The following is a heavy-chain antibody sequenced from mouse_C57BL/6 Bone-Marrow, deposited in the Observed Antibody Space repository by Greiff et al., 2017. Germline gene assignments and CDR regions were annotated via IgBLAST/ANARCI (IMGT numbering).Heavy chain of an antibody. J-gene: IGHJ3*01. CDR1: GYTFTSYG. V-gene: IGHV1-81*01. Sequence: LVESGPELVKPGASVKLSCKASGYTFTSYGISWVKQRTGQGLEWIGEIYPRSGNTYYNEKFKGKATLTADKSSSTAYMELRSLTSEDSAVYFCARGPYYSNYVLFAYWGQGTLVTVSA. CDR3: ARGPYYSNYVLFAY. D-gene: IGHD2-5*01. CDR2: IYPRSGNT.